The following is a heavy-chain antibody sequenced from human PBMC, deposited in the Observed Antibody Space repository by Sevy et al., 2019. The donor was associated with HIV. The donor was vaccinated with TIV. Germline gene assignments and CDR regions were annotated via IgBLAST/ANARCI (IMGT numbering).Heavy chain of an antibody. CDR3: AREMEGSGTYGMDV. CDR2: LHYSGSP. V-gene: IGHV4-31*03. CDR1: GGSISSGDSS. Sequence: SETLSLTCTVSGGSISSGDSSWSWIRQHPGKGLEWIGYLHYSGSPYYNPSLKSRVTLSVDTSKNQFSLKRTSVTAADTAVYYCAREMEGSGTYGMDVWGQGTTVTVSS. J-gene: IGHJ6*02. D-gene: IGHD3-10*01.